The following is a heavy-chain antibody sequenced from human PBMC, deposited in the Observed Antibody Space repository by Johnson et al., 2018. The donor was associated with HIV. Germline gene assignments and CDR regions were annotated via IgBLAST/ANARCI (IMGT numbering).Heavy chain of an antibody. D-gene: IGHD3/OR15-3a*01. CDR1: GFTVSSNY. J-gene: IGHJ3*02. V-gene: IGHV3-53*01. CDR3: TTAELGWTGLGAFDI. Sequence: VQLVESGGGLIQPGGSLRLSCAASGFTVSSNYMSWVRQAPGKGLEWVSTIPAGGRNLYYGASVKGRFTISRDTSKNTLYLQMNSLKTEDTAVYYCTTAELGWTGLGAFDIWGQGTMVTVSS. CDR2: IPAGGRNL.